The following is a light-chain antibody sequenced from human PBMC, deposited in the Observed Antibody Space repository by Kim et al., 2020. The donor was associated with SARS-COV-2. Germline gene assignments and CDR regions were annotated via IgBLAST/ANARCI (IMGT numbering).Light chain of an antibody. V-gene: IGKV1-39*01. J-gene: IGKJ4*01. Sequence: DIQMTQSPSSLSASVGDRVTITCRTTQSISSHLNWYQQKPGRAPKLLISAASTLQSGVPSRFSGSGSGTDFTLTISSLQPEDFATYYCQQSHTTPLLTFGEGTKLEI. CDR2: AAS. CDR1: QSISSH. CDR3: QQSHTTPLLT.